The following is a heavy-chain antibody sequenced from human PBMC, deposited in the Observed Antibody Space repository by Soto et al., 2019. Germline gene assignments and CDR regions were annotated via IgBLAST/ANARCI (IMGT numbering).Heavy chain of an antibody. CDR1: GYSFTSYW. J-gene: IGHJ6*02. V-gene: IGHV5-51*01. Sequence: GESLKISCKGSGYSFTSYWICWVRQMPGKGLEWMGIIYPGDSDTRYSPSFQGQVTISADKSISTAYLQWSSLKASDTAMYYCARTSAAGKYYYGMDVWGQGTTVTVS. D-gene: IGHD6-13*01. CDR3: ARTSAAGKYYYGMDV. CDR2: IYPGDSDT.